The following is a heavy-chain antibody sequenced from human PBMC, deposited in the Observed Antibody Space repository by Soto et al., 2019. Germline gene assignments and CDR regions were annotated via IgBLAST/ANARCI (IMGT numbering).Heavy chain of an antibody. D-gene: IGHD2-15*01. J-gene: IGHJ4*02. Sequence: GGSLRLSCAASGFTFSNAWMSWVRQAPGKGLEWVGRIKSKTDGGTIDYAAPVKGRFTISRDDSKNTLYLQMNSLKTEDTALYYCTTVSKVVVVPATAPTSYWGQGALVTVSS. CDR1: GFTFSNAW. CDR3: TTVSKVVVVPATAPTSY. V-gene: IGHV3-15*01. CDR2: IKSKTDGGTI.